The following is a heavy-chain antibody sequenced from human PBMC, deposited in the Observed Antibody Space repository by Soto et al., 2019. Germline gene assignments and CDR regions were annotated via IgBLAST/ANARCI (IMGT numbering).Heavy chain of an antibody. D-gene: IGHD3-10*01. CDR2: ISGSGGST. CDR3: ASAYYGSGTDPFDY. J-gene: IGHJ4*02. Sequence: EVQLLESGGGLVQPGGSLRLSCAASGFTFSSYAMSWVRQAPGKGLEWVSAISGSGGSTYYADSVKGRFTISRDNSKNALYLQMNSLSAEDTAVYYCASAYYGSGTDPFDYWGQGTLVTVSS. CDR1: GFTFSSYA. V-gene: IGHV3-23*01.